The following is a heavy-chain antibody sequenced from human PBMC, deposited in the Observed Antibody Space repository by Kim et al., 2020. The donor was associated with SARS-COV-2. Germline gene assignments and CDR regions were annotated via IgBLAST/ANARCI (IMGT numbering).Heavy chain of an antibody. D-gene: IGHD1-26*01. CDR2: ISSSSSYT. V-gene: IGHV3-11*06. CDR1: GFTFSDYY. Sequence: GGSLRLSCAASGFTFSDYYMSWIRQAPGKGLEWVSFISSSSSYTSSADSVQGRFTISRDNAKNSLYLQMNSLRADDTAVYYCARGTREPGYWGQGTLVTVSS. CDR3: ARGTREPGY. J-gene: IGHJ4*02.